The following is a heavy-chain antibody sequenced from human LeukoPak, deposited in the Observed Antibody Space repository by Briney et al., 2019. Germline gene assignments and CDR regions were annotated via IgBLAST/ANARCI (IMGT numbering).Heavy chain of an antibody. CDR1: GYSFSSYW. Sequence: GESLKISCQASGYSFSSYWITWVRQVPGKGLEWMARIDPSDSFTNYSPSFQGHVTISVDKAISTAYMQWSSLKPSDTAIYYCARLCGRDDSSKRVASDFWGQGTLVIVSS. J-gene: IGHJ4*02. CDR3: ARLCGRDDSSKRVASDF. D-gene: IGHD3-16*01. CDR2: IDPSDSFT. V-gene: IGHV5-10-1*01.